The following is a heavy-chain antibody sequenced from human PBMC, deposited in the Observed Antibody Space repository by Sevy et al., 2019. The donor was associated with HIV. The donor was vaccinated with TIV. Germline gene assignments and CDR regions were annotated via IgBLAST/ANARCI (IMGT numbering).Heavy chain of an antibody. CDR1: GFTFREYS. Sequence: GGSLRLSCVGSGFTFREYSMNWVRQAPGKGLEWVSYISGSSTTIEHADSVKGRFSISRDNADNSVFLQMNRLRVEDTAVYYCGRSLAAAENWFDPWGQRTLVTVSS. CDR2: ISGSSTTI. J-gene: IGHJ5*02. D-gene: IGHD6-13*01. V-gene: IGHV3-48*01. CDR3: GRSLAAAENWFDP.